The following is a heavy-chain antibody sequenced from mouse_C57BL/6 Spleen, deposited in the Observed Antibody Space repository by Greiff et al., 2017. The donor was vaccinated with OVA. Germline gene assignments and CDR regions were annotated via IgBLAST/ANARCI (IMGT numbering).Heavy chain of an antibody. CDR2: INPGSGGT. J-gene: IGHJ3*01. V-gene: IGHV1-54*01. CDR1: GYAFTNYL. CDR3: ARREDNYLAWFAY. Sequence: QVQLKQSGAELVRPGTSVKVSCKASGYAFTNYLIEWVKQRPGQGLEWIGVINPGSGGTNYNEKFKGKATLTADKSSSTAYMQLSSLTSEDSAVYFCARREDNYLAWFAYWGQGTLVTVSA. D-gene: IGHD1-3*01.